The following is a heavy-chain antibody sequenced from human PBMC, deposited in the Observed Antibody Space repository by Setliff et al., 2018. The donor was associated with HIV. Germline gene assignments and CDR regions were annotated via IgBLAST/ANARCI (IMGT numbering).Heavy chain of an antibody. V-gene: IGHV4-39*07. Sequence: PSETLSLTCTVSGGSISSNSYYWGWIRQPPGKGLEWIGSIYHSGRTYYNPSLKSRVTISVDTSKNQFSLKLTSVTAADTAVYYCARAYYYDSSGYGWNYYYYMDVWGKGTTVTVSS. CDR3: ARAYYYDSSGYGWNYYYYMDV. CDR2: IYHSGRT. D-gene: IGHD3-22*01. CDR1: GGSISSNSYY. J-gene: IGHJ6*03.